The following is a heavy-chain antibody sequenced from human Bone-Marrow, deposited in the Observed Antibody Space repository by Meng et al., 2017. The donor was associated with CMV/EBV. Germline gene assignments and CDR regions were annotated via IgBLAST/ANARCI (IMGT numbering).Heavy chain of an antibody. CDR2: VRHDGTNK. J-gene: IGHJ4*02. CDR1: GFRFDDCG. V-gene: IGHV3-30*02. CDR3: AKDLLLFGGPNAYFDQ. Sequence: GGSLRLSCAASGFRFDDCGMHWVRPTPGKGLEWVAFVRHDGTNKFYAASVKGRFTISRDNSKSTVYLQMTSLRPEDSALYYCAKDLLLFGGPNAYFDQWGQGTLVSVSS. D-gene: IGHD3-16*01.